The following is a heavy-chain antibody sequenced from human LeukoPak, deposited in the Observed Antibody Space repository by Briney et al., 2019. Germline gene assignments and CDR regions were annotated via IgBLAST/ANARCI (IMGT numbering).Heavy chain of an antibody. Sequence: GASVKVSCKASGYTFTSYGISWVRQAPGQGLEWMGIINPSGGSTSYAQKFQGRVTMTRDTSTSTVYMELSSLRSEDTAVYYCARDPSPSDLDDILTGYYNWGQGTLVTVSS. CDR2: INPSGGST. CDR1: GYTFTSYG. CDR3: ARDPSPSDLDDILTGYYN. V-gene: IGHV1-46*01. D-gene: IGHD3-9*01. J-gene: IGHJ4*02.